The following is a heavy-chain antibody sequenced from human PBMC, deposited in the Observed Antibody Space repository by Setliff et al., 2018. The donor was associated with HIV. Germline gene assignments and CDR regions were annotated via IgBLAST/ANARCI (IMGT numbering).Heavy chain of an antibody. CDR3: ARDRRRYDIVTLHYMDV. V-gene: IGHV3-33*05. D-gene: IGHD2-15*01. J-gene: IGHJ6*03. CDR2: LSPDGGNK. Sequence: GGSLRLSCAASGFTFSGNPMHWVRQPPGRGLEWVASLSPDGGNKYYADSVKGRFTIARDNSRDELYLQMNSLRAEDTAMYYCARDRRRYDIVTLHYMDVWGKGTTVTVSS. CDR1: GFTFSGNP.